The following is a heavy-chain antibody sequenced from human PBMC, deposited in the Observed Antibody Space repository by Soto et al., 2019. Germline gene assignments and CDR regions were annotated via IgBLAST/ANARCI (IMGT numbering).Heavy chain of an antibody. V-gene: IGHV3-21*01. J-gene: IGHJ4*02. CDR2: ISSSSSYI. CDR3: ARAPYYYDSRGYYAY. Sequence: GGSLRLSCAASGFIFSSYAMSWVRQAPGKGLEWVSSISSSSSYIYYADSVKGRFTISRDNAKNSLYLQMNSLRAEDTAVYFCARAPYYYDSRGYYAYWGQGTLVTVSS. CDR1: GFIFSSYA. D-gene: IGHD3-22*01.